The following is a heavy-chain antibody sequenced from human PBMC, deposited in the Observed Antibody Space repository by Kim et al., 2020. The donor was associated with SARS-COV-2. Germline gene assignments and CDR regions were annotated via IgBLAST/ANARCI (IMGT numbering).Heavy chain of an antibody. J-gene: IGHJ3*02. D-gene: IGHD6-13*01. CDR3: ARGYSSSWYWAFDI. V-gene: IGHV3-13*01. Sequence: YPGSVKVRFTISRENAKNSLYLQMTSLRAGDTAVYYCARGYSSSWYWAFDIWGQGTMVTVSS.